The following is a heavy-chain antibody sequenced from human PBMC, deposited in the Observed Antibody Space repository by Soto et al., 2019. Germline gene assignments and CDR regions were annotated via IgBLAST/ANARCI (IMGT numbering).Heavy chain of an antibody. CDR1: GGSFRGYY. CDR2: INHSGST. J-gene: IGHJ4*02. Sequence: SETLSLTCAGYGGSFRGYYWSWIRQPPGKGLEWSGEINHSGSTNYNPSLKSRVTISVDTSKNQFSLKLSAVTAADTAVYYCARGDYDILPGYYNPVLVYSGQGPLVTVSS. V-gene: IGHV4-34*01. CDR3: ARGDYDILPGYYNPVLVY. D-gene: IGHD3-9*01.